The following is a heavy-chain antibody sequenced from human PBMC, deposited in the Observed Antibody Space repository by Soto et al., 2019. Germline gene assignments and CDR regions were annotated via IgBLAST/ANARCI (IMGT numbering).Heavy chain of an antibody. Sequence: SETLSLTSTVSGGSISSGGYYWSWIRQHPGKGLEWIGYIYYSGSTYYNPSLKSRVTISVDTSKNQFSLKLSSVTAADTAVYYCASFDNYYDSSGYYYVGDAFDIWGQGTMVTVSS. J-gene: IGHJ3*02. CDR3: ASFDNYYDSSGYYYVGDAFDI. CDR2: IYYSGST. D-gene: IGHD3-22*01. CDR1: GGSISSGGYY. V-gene: IGHV4-31*03.